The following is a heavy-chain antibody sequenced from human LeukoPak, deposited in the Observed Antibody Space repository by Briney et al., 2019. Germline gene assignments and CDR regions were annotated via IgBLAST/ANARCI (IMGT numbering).Heavy chain of an antibody. Sequence: SETLSLTCTVYGGSFSGYYCSWIRQPPGKGQEWSGEINHSGTTNYTPSLKSRVTISVVTSKNQFSLNLSSVTAADTAVYYCARDLGRSYYYDSRHPNDAFDIWGQGTMVTVSS. CDR3: ARDLGRSYYYDSRHPNDAFDI. CDR1: GGSFSGYY. J-gene: IGHJ3*02. D-gene: IGHD3-22*01. V-gene: IGHV4-34*09. CDR2: INHSGTT.